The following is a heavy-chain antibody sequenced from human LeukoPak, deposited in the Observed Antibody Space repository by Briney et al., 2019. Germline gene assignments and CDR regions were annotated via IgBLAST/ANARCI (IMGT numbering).Heavy chain of an antibody. V-gene: IGHV1-69*13. D-gene: IGHD5-24*01. J-gene: IGHJ4*02. CDR3: ARGRWLQPWGYFDY. CDR2: ILPIFGTA. Sequence: VKDSRKGSGGTLSRHPIRWVRQAAGQGLEWIGPILPIFGTANYAQRFQGRVTITTDESTSTAYMELSSLRSEETAVYYCARGRWLQPWGYFDYWGQEALVTVSS. CDR1: GGTLSRHP.